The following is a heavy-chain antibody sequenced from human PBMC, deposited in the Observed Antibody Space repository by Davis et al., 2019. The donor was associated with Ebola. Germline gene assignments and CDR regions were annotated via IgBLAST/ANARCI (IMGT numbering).Heavy chain of an antibody. CDR2: INTNTGNQ. Sequence: SVPVSRKASGYILTSYGITRLRQPPGQGREWVGWINTNTGNQTYAQGFRGRFVFSLDTSVSTAYLQISSLKAEYSAVYYCARGGYFLYWGQGTLVTVSS. V-gene: IGHV7-4-1*02. CDR3: ARGGYFLY. CDR1: GYILTSYG. J-gene: IGHJ4*02.